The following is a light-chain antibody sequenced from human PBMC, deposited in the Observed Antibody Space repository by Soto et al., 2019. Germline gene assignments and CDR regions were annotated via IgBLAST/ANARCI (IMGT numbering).Light chain of an antibody. J-gene: IGLJ1*01. CDR1: SSDVGGYNF. CDR2: DVS. Sequence: SARPQPASLYGSPGQSITISCTGTSSDVGGYNFVSWYQHHPGKAPKLIIYDVSNRPSGVSNRFSGSKSGNTASLTISGLQAEDEADYYCTSYTSRITYVVGTGTKVTVL. V-gene: IGLV2-14*03. CDR3: TSYTSRITYV.